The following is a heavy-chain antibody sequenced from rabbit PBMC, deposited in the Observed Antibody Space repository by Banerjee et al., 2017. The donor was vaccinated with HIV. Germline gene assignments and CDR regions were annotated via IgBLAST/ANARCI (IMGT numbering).Heavy chain of an antibody. D-gene: IGHD6-1*01. CDR1: GFNFSRYG. Sequence: QGQLVESGGGLVQHGGSLKISCKASGFNFSRYGVRWVRQAPGKGLEWIGYIDPVFGSTYYASWAKGRFTISKTSSTTVTLQMTSLTAADTATYFCARDHYTYNYGGYAYATWGQGTLVTVS. CDR2: IDPVFGST. V-gene: IGHV1S39*01. J-gene: IGHJ4*01. CDR3: ARDHYTYNYGGYAYAT.